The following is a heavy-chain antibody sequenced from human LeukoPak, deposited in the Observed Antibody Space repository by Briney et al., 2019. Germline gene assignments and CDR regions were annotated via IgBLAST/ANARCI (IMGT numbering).Heavy chain of an antibody. V-gene: IGHV3-7*01. CDR2: IKQDGSEK. CDR1: GFAVSNIY. Sequence: GGSLRLSCAASGFAVSNIYMNWVRQAPGKGLEWVANIKQDGSEKYYVDSVKGRFTISRDNAKTSLFPQMNSLRVEDSAVYYCARDLIEPYWGQGTLVTVSS. CDR3: ARDLIEPY. J-gene: IGHJ4*02. D-gene: IGHD2/OR15-2a*01.